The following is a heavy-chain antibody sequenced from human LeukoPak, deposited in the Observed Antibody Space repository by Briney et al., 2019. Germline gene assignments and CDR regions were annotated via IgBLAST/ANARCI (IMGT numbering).Heavy chain of an antibody. Sequence: PSETLSLTCAVYGGSFSGYYWSWIRQPPGKGLEWIGEINHSGSTNYNPSLKSRVTISVDTSKNQFSLKLSSVTAADTAVYYCATAPERKRQQLVDDYWGQGTLVTVSS. V-gene: IGHV4-34*01. CDR1: GGSFSGYY. J-gene: IGHJ4*02. CDR3: ATAPERKRQQLVDDY. CDR2: INHSGST. D-gene: IGHD6-13*01.